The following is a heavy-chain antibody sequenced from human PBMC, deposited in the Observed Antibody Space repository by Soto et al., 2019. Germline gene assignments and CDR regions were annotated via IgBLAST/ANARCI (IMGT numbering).Heavy chain of an antibody. V-gene: IGHV1-2*02. CDR3: GRGRSGQIVVFY. J-gene: IGHJ4*02. CDR1: GYTFTGHY. Sequence: ASVKVFCKASGYTFTGHYIHWVRQAPEQGPEWMGEIGPETGATRYAQKFQGRVTMTRDMSITTVYMELNNLSPDDTAVYYCGRGRSGQIVVFYWGQGTPVTVSS. CDR2: IGPETGAT. D-gene: IGHD1-26*01.